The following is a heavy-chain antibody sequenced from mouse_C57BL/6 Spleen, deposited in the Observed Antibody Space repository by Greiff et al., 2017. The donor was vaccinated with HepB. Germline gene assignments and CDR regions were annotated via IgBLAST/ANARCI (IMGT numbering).Heavy chain of an antibody. V-gene: IGHV1-58*01. CDR2: IYIGNGYT. Sequence: EVHLVESGAELVRPGSSVKMSCKTSGYTFTSYGINWVKQRPGQGLEWIGYIYIGNGYTEYNEKFKGKATLTSDTSSSTAYMQLSSLTSEDSAIYFCARAYYYGSSHWYFDVWGTGTTVTVSS. CDR3: ARAYYYGSSHWYFDV. CDR1: GYTFTSYG. J-gene: IGHJ1*03. D-gene: IGHD1-1*01.